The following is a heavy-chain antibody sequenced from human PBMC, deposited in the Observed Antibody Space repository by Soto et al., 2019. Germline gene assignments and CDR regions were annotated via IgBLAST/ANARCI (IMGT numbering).Heavy chain of an antibody. D-gene: IGHD3-3*01. Sequence: GGSLRLSCAASGFTFSSYAMSWVRQAPGKGLEWVAVISYGGSNKYYADSVKGRFTISRDNSKNTLYLQMNSLRAEDTAVYYCAKGGYDFWSGYSRYYGMDVWGQGTTVTVSS. CDR2: ISYGGSNK. CDR3: AKGGYDFWSGYSRYYGMDV. J-gene: IGHJ6*02. CDR1: GFTFSSYA. V-gene: IGHV3-30*18.